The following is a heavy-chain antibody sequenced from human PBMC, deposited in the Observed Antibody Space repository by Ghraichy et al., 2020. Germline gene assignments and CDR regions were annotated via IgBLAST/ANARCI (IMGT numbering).Heavy chain of an antibody. Sequence: ASVKVSCKAAGYTFTSYDINWEREATGQGLEWMGWMNPNSGNTGYAQKFQGRVTMTRNTSISTAYMELSSLRSEDTAVYYCARRVDHYWYFDLWGRGTLVTVSS. CDR3: ARRVDHYWYFDL. V-gene: IGHV1-8*01. J-gene: IGHJ2*01. CDR2: MNPNSGNT. CDR1: GYTFTSYD. D-gene: IGHD2-15*01.